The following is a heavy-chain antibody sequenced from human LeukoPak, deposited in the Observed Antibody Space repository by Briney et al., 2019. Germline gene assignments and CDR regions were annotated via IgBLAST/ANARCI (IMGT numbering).Heavy chain of an antibody. CDR3: AELGITMIGGV. D-gene: IGHD3-10*02. Sequence: GGSLRLSCAASRFTFSTYWMHWVRQAPGKGLEWVSFISGGSTYYADSVKGRFTISRDNAKNSLYLQMNSLRAEDTAVYYCAELGITMIGGVWGKGTTVTISS. CDR2: ISGGST. CDR1: RFTFSTYW. V-gene: IGHV3-69-1*02. J-gene: IGHJ6*04.